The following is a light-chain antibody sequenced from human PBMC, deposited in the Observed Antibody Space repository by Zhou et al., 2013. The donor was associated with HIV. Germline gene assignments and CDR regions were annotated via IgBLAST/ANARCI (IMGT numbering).Light chain of an antibody. J-gene: IGKJ1*01. CDR1: QSISSW. CDR3: QQYNSFTPYT. V-gene: IGKV1-5*03. CDR2: KAS. Sequence: DIQMTQSPSSLSASVGDRVIITCRASQSISSWLAWYQQKPGKAPKVLIYKASTLENGVPLRFSGSGSGTEFTLTISSLQPDDFATYYCQQYNSFTPYTFGQGTKVEIK.